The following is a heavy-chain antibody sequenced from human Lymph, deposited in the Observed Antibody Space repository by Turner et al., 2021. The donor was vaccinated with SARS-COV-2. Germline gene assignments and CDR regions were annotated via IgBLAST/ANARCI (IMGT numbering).Heavy chain of an antibody. Sequence: VQLVESGGGLVKPGGSLRLSCAASGFTFSSYSMTWVRQARGKGLEWVSTITFTSSYIYYADTVKGRYTITRDNDKNSLYLQMNSLRAEDTAVYYCARGPPDFPYYFDYWGQGTLVTVSS. CDR3: ARGPPDFPYYFDY. J-gene: IGHJ4*02. CDR1: GFTFSSYS. D-gene: IGHD2-21*02. V-gene: IGHV3-21*01. CDR2: ITFTSSYI.